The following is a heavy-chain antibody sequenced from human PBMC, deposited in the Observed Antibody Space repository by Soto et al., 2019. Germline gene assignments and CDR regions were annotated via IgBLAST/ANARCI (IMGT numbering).Heavy chain of an antibody. J-gene: IGHJ4*02. CDR3: VAAVDHFDY. V-gene: IGHV1-69*02. CDR1: GGTFSSYT. D-gene: IGHD6-19*01. Sequence: QVQLVQSGAEVKKPGSSVKVSCKASGGTFSSYTISWVRQAPGQGLEWMGRIIPILGIANYAQKFQGRVKITGDKSTSTAYMELSSLRSEDTAVYYCVAAVDHFDYWGQGTLVTVSS. CDR2: IIPILGIA.